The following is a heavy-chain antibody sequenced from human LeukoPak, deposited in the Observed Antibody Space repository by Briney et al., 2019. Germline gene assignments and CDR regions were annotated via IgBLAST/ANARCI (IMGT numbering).Heavy chain of an antibody. CDR2: ISSTSSAI. D-gene: IGHD3-16*01. V-gene: IGHV3-48*01. CDR1: GFTFSSYS. Sequence: SGGSLRLSCAASGFTFSSYSMNWFRQAPGKGLEGLSYISSTSSAIYYADSLKGRFTTSRHNAKNSLYLQMDSLRAEDTAVYYCARVIGSYGDSAYWGQGTLVTVSS. CDR3: ARVIGSYGDSAY. J-gene: IGHJ4*02.